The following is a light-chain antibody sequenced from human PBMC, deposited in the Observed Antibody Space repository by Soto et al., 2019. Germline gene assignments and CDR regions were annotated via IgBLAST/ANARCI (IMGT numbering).Light chain of an antibody. CDR1: NIGSKS. CDR2: YDS. CDR3: QVWDSSSDHVV. Sequence: SYELTQPPSVSVAPGKTARITCGGNNIGSKSVHWYQQKPGQAPVLVIYYDSDRPSGIPERFSCSNSVNTATLTISRVEARDEADYYCQVWDSSSDHVVFGGGTQLTVL. V-gene: IGLV3-21*04. J-gene: IGLJ2*01.